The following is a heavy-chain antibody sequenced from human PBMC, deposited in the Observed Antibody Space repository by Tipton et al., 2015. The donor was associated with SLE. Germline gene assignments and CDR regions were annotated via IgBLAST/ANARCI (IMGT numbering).Heavy chain of an antibody. Sequence: SLRLSCAASGFTFSSYAMHWVRQAPGKGLEWVAVISYDGSNKYYADSVKGRFTISRDNSKNTLYLQMNSLRAEDTAVYYCARATTWEPDAFDIWGQGTIVTVSS. CDR2: ISYDGSNK. D-gene: IGHD1-26*01. CDR1: GFTFSSYA. J-gene: IGHJ3*02. V-gene: IGHV3-30*04. CDR3: ARATTWEPDAFDI.